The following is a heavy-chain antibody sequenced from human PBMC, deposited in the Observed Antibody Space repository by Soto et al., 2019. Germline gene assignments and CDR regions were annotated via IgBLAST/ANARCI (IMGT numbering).Heavy chain of an antibody. CDR2: IYPGDSDT. Sequence: GDSLKISCKGSGYRFTSYWIGSVRQMPGKGLEWMGIIYPGDSDTRYSPSLQGQVTISADKSISTAYLQWSSLKASDDAMYYCSRRVGVDEIMTGLFEFWGQGTLVSVSS. D-gene: IGHD1-26*01. CDR3: SRRVGVDEIMTGLFEF. V-gene: IGHV5-51*01. CDR1: GYRFTSYW. J-gene: IGHJ4*02.